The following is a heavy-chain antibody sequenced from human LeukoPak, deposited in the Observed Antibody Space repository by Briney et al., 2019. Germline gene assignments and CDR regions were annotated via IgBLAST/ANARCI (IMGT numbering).Heavy chain of an antibody. Sequence: GASVKVSCKASGYTFTSYGISWVRQAPGQGLEWMGWISAYNGNTKYSQEFQGRVTITRDTSASTAYMELSSLRSEDTAVYYCAGSYYDFWSGSGHYGMDVWGQGTTVTVSS. CDR1: GYTFTSYG. V-gene: IGHV1-18*01. D-gene: IGHD3-3*01. CDR3: AGSYYDFWSGSGHYGMDV. J-gene: IGHJ6*02. CDR2: ISAYNGNT.